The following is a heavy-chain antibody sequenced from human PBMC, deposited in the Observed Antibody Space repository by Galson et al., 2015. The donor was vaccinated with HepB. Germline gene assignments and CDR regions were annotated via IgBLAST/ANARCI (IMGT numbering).Heavy chain of an antibody. D-gene: IGHD3-10*01. V-gene: IGHV3-30-3*01. CDR2: ISYDGINK. CDR3: ARDRVLHYSSGFDY. Sequence: SLRLSCAASGFAFRDYAMHWVRQAPGKGLEWVAFISYDGINKYYADSVKGRLTISRDNSKNTVYLQMNSLRAEDTAVYYCARDRVLHYSSGFDYWGQGTLVTVSS. CDR1: GFAFRDYA. J-gene: IGHJ4*02.